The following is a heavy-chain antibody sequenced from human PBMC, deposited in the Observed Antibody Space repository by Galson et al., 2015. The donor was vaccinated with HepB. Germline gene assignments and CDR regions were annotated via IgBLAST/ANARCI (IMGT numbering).Heavy chain of an antibody. Sequence: SLRLSCAASGFTFTSYSLHWVRQAPGKGLEWVAMISYDGTDKYYANSVKGRFTISRDNSKNTAFLQLNSLRPEDAAVYYCARTYGAYGDAFDIWGQGTVVSVS. J-gene: IGHJ3*02. CDR3: ARTYGAYGDAFDI. V-gene: IGHV3-30*04. CDR2: ISYDGTDK. CDR1: GFTFTSYS. D-gene: IGHD4/OR15-4a*01.